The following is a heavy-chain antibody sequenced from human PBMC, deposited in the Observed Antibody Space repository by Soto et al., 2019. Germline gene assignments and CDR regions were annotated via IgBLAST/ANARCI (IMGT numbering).Heavy chain of an antibody. CDR3: AKQGDYSSGFDY. CDR2: ISYDGSNK. CDR1: GFTFSSYG. V-gene: IGHV3-30*18. J-gene: IGHJ4*02. Sequence: PGGSLRLSCAASGFTFSSYGMHWVRQAPGKGLEWVAVISYDGSNKYYADSVKGRFTISRDNSKNTLYLQMNSLRAEDTAVYYCAKQGDYSSGFDYWGQGTLVTVSS. D-gene: IGHD6-19*01.